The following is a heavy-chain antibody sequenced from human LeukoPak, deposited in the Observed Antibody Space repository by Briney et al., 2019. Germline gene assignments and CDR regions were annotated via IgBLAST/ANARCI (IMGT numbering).Heavy chain of an antibody. Sequence: SETLSLTCTVSGGSLSSSSYYWGWIRQPPGKGLEWIGSIYYSGSTYYNPSLKSRVTISVDTSKNQFSLKLSSVTAADTAVYYCARLRASHCYDYWGQGTLVTVSS. D-gene: IGHD2-2*01. J-gene: IGHJ4*02. CDR1: GGSLSSSSYY. V-gene: IGHV4-39*01. CDR2: IYYSGST. CDR3: ARLRASHCYDY.